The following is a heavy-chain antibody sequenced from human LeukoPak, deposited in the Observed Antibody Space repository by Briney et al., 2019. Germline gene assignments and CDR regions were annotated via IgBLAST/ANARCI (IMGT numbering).Heavy chain of an antibody. CDR1: GFTFSNFG. Sequence: QPGGSLRLSCAASGFTFSNFGMHWVRQAPGKGLEWVAVISYDAKNEYYTDSVKGRFTISRDNAKNTVYLQMSSLKPEDTAVYYCAKQMAVDYFDYWGQGTLVTVSS. V-gene: IGHV3-30*18. D-gene: IGHD5-24*01. J-gene: IGHJ4*02. CDR3: AKQMAVDYFDY. CDR2: ISYDAKNE.